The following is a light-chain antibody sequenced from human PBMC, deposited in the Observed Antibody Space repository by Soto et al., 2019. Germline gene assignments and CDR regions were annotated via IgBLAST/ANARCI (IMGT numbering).Light chain of an antibody. CDR2: AAS. J-gene: IGKJ4*01. CDR3: QQSYSTQLT. CDR1: QSISSY. Sequence: DIQMTQSPSSLSASVGDRVTITCRASQSISSYLNWYQQKPGKAPKLLIYAASSLQSGVPSRFSGSGSGTDFTLIISSLQPEDFATYYCQQSYSTQLTFGGGTKVEIK. V-gene: IGKV1-39*01.